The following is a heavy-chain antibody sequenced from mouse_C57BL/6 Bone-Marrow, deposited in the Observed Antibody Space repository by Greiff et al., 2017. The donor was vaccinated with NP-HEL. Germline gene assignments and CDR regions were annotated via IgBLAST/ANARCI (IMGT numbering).Heavy chain of an antibody. J-gene: IGHJ3*01. CDR2: ISSGGSYT. V-gene: IGHV5-6*01. CDR3: ARGDLFAY. Sequence: EVKVVESGGDLVKPGGSLKLSCAASGFTFSSYGMSWVRQTPDKRLEWVATISSGGSYTYYPDSVKGRFTISRDNAKNTLYLQMRSLKAEDTAMYYCARGDLFAYWGQGTLVTVTA. CDR1: GFTFSSYG.